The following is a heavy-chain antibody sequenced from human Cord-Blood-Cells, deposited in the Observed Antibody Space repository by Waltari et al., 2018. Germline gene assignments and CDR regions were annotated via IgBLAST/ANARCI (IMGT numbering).Heavy chain of an antibody. V-gene: IGHV4-34*01. CDR2: INHSGST. J-gene: IGHJ3*02. CDR1: GGSFSGYY. Sequence: QVQLQQWGAGLLNPSETLSLTCAVYGGSFSGYYWSWIRQPPGKGLEWIGEINHSGSTNYNPSLKSRVTISVDTSKNQFSLKLSSVTAADTAVYYCASIDAFDIWGQGTMVTVSS. CDR3: ASIDAFDI.